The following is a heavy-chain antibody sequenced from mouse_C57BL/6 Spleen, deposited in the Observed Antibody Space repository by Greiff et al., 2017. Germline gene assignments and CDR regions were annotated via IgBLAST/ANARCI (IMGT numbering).Heavy chain of an antibody. Sequence: QVQLQQPGADLVKPGASVKLSCKASGYTFTSYWMQWVQQRPGQGLEWIGAIGPSGSYTNYNHKLKGQATLTVDTSSSAVYMRISRQTAEDSAVYYCGDGSGSPLFAYWGQGTPLTVSA. J-gene: IGHJ2*01. CDR3: GDGSGSPLFAY. CDR1: GYTFTSYW. CDR2: IGPSGSYT. D-gene: IGHD1-1*01. V-gene: IGHV1-50*01.